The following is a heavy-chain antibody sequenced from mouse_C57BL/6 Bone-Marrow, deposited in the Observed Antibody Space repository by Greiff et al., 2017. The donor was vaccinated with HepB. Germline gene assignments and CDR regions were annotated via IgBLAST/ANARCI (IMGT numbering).Heavy chain of an antibody. J-gene: IGHJ1*03. CDR2: IYPGSGST. Sequence: VQLLQPGAELVKPGASVKMSCQASGSTFTSYWLTWVKQRPGQGLEWIGDIYPGSGSTNYNEKFKSKATLTVDTSSSTGYMQLSRLTSEDSAVYYCARGGLGLWYFDVWGTGTTVTVSS. CDR1: GSTFTSYW. D-gene: IGHD4-1*01. V-gene: IGHV1-55*01. CDR3: ARGGLGLWYFDV.